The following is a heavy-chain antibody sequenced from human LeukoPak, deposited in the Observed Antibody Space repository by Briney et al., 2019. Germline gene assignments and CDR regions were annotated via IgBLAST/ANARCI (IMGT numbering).Heavy chain of an antibody. V-gene: IGHV3-7*01. D-gene: IGHD3-22*01. Sequence: GGSLRLSCAASGFTFSSYWMSWVRQAPGKGLEWVANIKQDGSEKYYVDSVKGRFTISRDNAKNSVYLQMNSLRAEGTAVYYCASGYYYDSSGPPDYFDYWGQGTLVTVSS. CDR2: IKQDGSEK. J-gene: IGHJ4*02. CDR1: GFTFSSYW. CDR3: ASGYYYDSSGPPDYFDY.